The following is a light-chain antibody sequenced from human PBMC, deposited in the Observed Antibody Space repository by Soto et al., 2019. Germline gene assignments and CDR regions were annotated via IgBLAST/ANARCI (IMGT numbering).Light chain of an antibody. V-gene: IGKV3-15*01. CDR1: QSVSTN. J-gene: IGKJ1*01. CDR3: QQYSDWPQT. CDR2: HTS. Sequence: EIVMTQSPAPLSVSPGERATLSCRASQSVSTNLAWYQQKPGQAPRLLIYHTSTRATGIPARFSGSGSGTEFSLTISGLQSEDLAVYYCQQYSDWPQTFGQGTKVAIK.